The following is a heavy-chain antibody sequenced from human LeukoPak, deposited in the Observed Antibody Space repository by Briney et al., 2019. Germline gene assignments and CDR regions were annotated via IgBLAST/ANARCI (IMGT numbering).Heavy chain of an antibody. J-gene: IGHJ3*02. CDR2: IYYSGST. Sequence: PSETLSLTCIVSGGSISSSSYYWGWIRQPPGKGLERIATIYYSGSTSYNPSLTSRVTISVDTSKNQFSLKLSSVTAADTAVYYCARQVTFGGVIAKNAFDIWGQGTMVTVSS. CDR1: GGSISSSSYY. CDR3: ARQVTFGGVIAKNAFDI. D-gene: IGHD3-16*02. V-gene: IGHV4-39*01.